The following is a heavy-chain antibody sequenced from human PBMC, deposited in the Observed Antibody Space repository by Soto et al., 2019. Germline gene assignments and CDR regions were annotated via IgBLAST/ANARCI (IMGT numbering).Heavy chain of an antibody. V-gene: IGHV1-69*13. J-gene: IGHJ5*02. CDR3: ARTLQGYCSGGSCPGFDP. D-gene: IGHD2-15*01. Sequence: GASVKVSCKASGGTFGSYAISWVRQAPGQGLEWMGGVIPIPGTANYAQKFQGRVTIAADESTSTAYMELSSLRSDDTAVYYCARTLQGYCSGGSCPGFDPWGQGTLVTVSS. CDR1: GGTFGSYA. CDR2: VIPIPGTA.